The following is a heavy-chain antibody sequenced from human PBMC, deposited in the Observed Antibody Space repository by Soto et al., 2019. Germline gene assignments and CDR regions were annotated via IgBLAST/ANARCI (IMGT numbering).Heavy chain of an antibody. Sequence: QVQLVQSGAEVKKPGSSVKVSCKASGGTFSSYTISWVRQAPGQGLEWMGRIIPILGIANYAQKFQGRVTITADKSTSTAYMELSSLRSEDTAVYYCASRVVTEVYWYFDLWGRGTLVTVSS. CDR2: IIPILGIA. CDR3: ASRVVTEVYWYFDL. CDR1: GGTFSSYT. J-gene: IGHJ2*01. V-gene: IGHV1-69*02. D-gene: IGHD2-15*01.